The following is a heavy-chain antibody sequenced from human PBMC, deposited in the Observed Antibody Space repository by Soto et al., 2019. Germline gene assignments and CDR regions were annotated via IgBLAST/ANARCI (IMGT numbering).Heavy chain of an antibody. Sequence: QVQLVQSGAAVKKPGSSVKVSCKASGGTFSRYTFTWVRQAPGQGLEWMGRIIPILDIPNYAQNFQGRVTITADKSTSTAYMELSSLRSDDPAVYFCARHFTGVPVLGTSPPGGDNYGWDVWGQGTTVTVSS. D-gene: IGHD3-3*02. CDR1: GGTFSRYT. CDR2: IIPILDIP. J-gene: IGHJ6*02. CDR3: ARHFTGVPVLGTSPPGGDNYGWDV. V-gene: IGHV1-69*02.